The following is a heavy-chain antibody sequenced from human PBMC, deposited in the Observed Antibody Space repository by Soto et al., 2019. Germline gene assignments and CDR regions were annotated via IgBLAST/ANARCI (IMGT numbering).Heavy chain of an antibody. Sequence: QITLKESGPTLVKPTQTLTLTCTFSGFSLTTSGVGVGWIRQPPGKALEWLALIYWDDDKRYSPSLKSRVTITKDTSKNQVVLIMTNMDPVDTATYYCAHSRAPRVLDNWGQGTLVTVSS. CDR2: IYWDDDK. CDR3: AHSRAPRVLDN. CDR1: GFSLTTSGVG. V-gene: IGHV2-5*02. D-gene: IGHD3-3*01. J-gene: IGHJ4*02.